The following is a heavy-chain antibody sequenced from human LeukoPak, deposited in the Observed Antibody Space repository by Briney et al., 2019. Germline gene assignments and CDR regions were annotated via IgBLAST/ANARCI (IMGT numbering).Heavy chain of an antibody. J-gene: IGHJ4*02. CDR3: ARVQGSYYSPYYFDY. Sequence: SQTLSLTCTVSGGSISSSSYYWGWIRQPPGKGLEWIGSIYYSGSTYYNPSLKSRVTISVDTSKNQFSLKLSSVTAADTAVYYCARVQGSYYSPYYFDYWGQGTLVTVSS. D-gene: IGHD1-26*01. CDR1: GGSISSSSYY. CDR2: IYYSGST. V-gene: IGHV4-39*07.